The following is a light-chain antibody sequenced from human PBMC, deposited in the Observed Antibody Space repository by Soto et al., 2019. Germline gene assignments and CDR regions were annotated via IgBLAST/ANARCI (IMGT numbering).Light chain of an antibody. J-gene: IGKJ1*01. Sequence: EIVLTQSPGTLSLSPGERATLSCRASQSVSNNYLAWYQQNPGPAPRLLIYGASSRATGIPDRFSGSGSGTDFTLTISRLEPEDVAVYYCQQYVRSPGTFGQGTKVDIK. CDR1: QSVSNNY. CDR2: GAS. V-gene: IGKV3-20*01. CDR3: QQYVRSPGT.